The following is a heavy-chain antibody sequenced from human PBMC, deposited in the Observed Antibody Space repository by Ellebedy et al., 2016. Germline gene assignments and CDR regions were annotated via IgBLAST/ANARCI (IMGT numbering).Heavy chain of an antibody. CDR1: GVSISSSNW. CDR3: ATYSLGDGGRGF. J-gene: IGHJ3*01. V-gene: IGHV4-4*02. D-gene: IGHD4-23*01. Sequence: SETLSLTCTVSGVSISSSNWWSWVRQPPGKGLEWIGEIYHSGSTNYNPSLKSRVTISVDKSKNQFSLKLSSVTAADTAVYYCATYSLGDGGRGFWGQGTMVTVSS. CDR2: IYHSGST.